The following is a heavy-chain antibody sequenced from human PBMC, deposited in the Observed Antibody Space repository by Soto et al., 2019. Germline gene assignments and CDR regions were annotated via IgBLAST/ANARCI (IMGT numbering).Heavy chain of an antibody. CDR2: ISGNNVNT. J-gene: IGHJ4*02. CDR3: ARDMGGYSFEPNDY. V-gene: IGHV1-18*01. Sequence: QVQLVQSGAEVKKPGASVKVSCKASGYTFTSYGISWVRQAPGQGLEWMAWISGNNVNTNYAQRLQGRVTLTTDTSTSTAYMELTSLRSDDTAVYYCARDMGGYSFEPNDYWGQGTLVTVSS. CDR1: GYTFTSYG. D-gene: IGHD3-22*01.